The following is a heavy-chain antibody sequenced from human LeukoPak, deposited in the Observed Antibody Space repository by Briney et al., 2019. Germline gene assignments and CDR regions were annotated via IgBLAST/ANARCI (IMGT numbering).Heavy chain of an antibody. CDR2: IYYSGST. CDR3: ARDLSAGYYDSSGYYYYYYYYMYV. Sequence: SETLSLTCTVSGGSISSYYWSWIRQPPGKGLEWIGYIYYSGSTNYNPSLKRRVTISVDTSKNQFSLKLSSVTAADTAVYYCARDLSAGYYDSSGYYYYYYYYMYVWGKGNTVTVSS. D-gene: IGHD3-22*01. J-gene: IGHJ6*03. V-gene: IGHV4-59*01. CDR1: GGSISSYY.